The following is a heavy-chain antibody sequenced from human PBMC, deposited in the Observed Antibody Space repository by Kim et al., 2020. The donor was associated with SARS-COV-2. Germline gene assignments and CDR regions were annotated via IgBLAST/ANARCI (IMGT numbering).Heavy chain of an antibody. CDR3: AKDLLYVSGGGYFDS. Sequence: GGSRRLSCAASGVTFSDNAMSWVRRAPGKGLEWGSGISGSIPYTKYADSVRGRFTISSDNSNNTLYLQMDSLRVEDTAAYYCAKDLLYVSGGGYFDSWG. V-gene: IGHV3-23*01. CDR2: ISGSIPYT. J-gene: IGHJ4*01. D-gene: IGHD3-10*01. CDR1: GVTFSDNA.